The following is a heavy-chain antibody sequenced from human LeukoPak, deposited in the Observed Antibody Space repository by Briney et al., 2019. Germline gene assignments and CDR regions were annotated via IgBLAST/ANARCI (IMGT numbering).Heavy chain of an antibody. CDR3: AIFPGNWNPGTYAFDV. Sequence: GGSLRLSCAAAGFTFDDYALHWVRQAPGKGLQWVSVINWDGSLTYYEDSVKGRFTISRDNSENSLYLQLNSLRLEGTGLYYCAIFPGNWNPGTYAFDVWGQGTMVTVSS. D-gene: IGHD1-1*01. V-gene: IGHV3-43D*04. J-gene: IGHJ3*01. CDR2: INWDGSLT. CDR1: GFTFDDYA.